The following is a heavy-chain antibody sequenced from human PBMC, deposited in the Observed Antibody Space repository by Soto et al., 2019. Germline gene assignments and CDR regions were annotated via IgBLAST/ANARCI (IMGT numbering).Heavy chain of an antibody. D-gene: IGHD6-13*01. CDR1: GFTFSSYA. Sequence: PGGSLRLSCAASGFTFSSYAMNWVRQAPGKGLEWVSVISFSDNSIYYADSVKGRFTISRDNAKSSLYLQMNSLRAEDTAVYYCARDIEPPGLFFDYWGQGTLVTVSS. V-gene: IGHV3-21*04. CDR3: ARDIEPPGLFFDY. J-gene: IGHJ4*02. CDR2: ISFSDNSI.